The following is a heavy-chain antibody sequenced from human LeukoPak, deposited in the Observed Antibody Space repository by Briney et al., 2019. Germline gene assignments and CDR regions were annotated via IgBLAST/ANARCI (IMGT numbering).Heavy chain of an antibody. CDR1: GGTLSSYG. CDR2: IIPIFGTA. CDR3: ARDQRPPEYSIYYYYGMDV. V-gene: IGHV1-69*05. D-gene: IGHD1-14*01. J-gene: IGHJ6*02. Sequence: ASVKVSCKASGGTLSSYGISWVRQAPGQGLEWMGGIIPIFGTANYAQKFQGRVTITTDESTSTAYMELSSLRSEDTAVYYCARDQRPPEYSIYYYYGMDVWGQGTTVTVSS.